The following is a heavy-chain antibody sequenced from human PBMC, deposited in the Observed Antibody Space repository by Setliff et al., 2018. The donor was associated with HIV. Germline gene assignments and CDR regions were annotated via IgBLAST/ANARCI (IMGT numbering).Heavy chain of an antibody. CDR2: VYYNWAT. V-gene: IGHV4-39*07. Sequence: SETLSLTCTVSGDSFNGSHYLWGWIRQPPGKGLEWVGNVYYNWATNYSPSLKSRLSLSIESSKNQLFLKVMSVTAADSAVYYCASSVGFRDFWGQGTPVTVSS. D-gene: IGHD3-10*01. CDR1: GDSFNGSHYL. J-gene: IGHJ4*02. CDR3: ASSVGFRDF.